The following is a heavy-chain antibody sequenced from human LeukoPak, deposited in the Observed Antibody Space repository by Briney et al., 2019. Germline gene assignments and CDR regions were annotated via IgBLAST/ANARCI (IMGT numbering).Heavy chain of an antibody. V-gene: IGHV1-2*02. D-gene: IGHD2-15*01. J-gene: IGHJ4*02. CDR3: ARDAGYCTGGSCWYFDH. CDR1: GYTFTDYY. Sequence: GASVKVSCKASGYTFTDYYMHWVRQASGQGLEWMGWINLNSGDTNFAQRFQGRVTMTRDTSISTAYMDLSRLISDDTAVYYCARDAGYCTGGSCWYFDHWGQGTLVTVS. CDR2: INLNSGDT.